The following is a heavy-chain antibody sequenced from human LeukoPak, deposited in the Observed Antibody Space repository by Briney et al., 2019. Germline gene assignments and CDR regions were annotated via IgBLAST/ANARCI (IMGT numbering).Heavy chain of an antibody. Sequence: ASVKVSCKASGYTFSSYYMHWVRQAPGQGLEWMGVINPTGGSTSYAQNFQGRVTVTRGTSTSTVYMELSSLRSEDTAVYYCAKETSARDRRGWLQLGGVDYWGQGTLVTVSS. CDR3: AKETSARDRRGWLQLGGVDY. CDR1: GYTFSSYY. D-gene: IGHD5-24*01. J-gene: IGHJ4*02. CDR2: INPTGGST. V-gene: IGHV1-46*01.